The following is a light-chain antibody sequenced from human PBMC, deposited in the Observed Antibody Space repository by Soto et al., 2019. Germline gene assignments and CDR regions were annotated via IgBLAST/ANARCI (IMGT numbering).Light chain of an antibody. J-gene: IGKJ2*01. Sequence: DTVLTQSPGTLSLSPGERVTLSCRASQSVDNNYLAWYQQKPGLAPRLLIYGASIGATGIPDRFSGSGSGTDFTLSISRLEPGDLAVYYCQQYGSSAGTFGQGTKLQIK. CDR1: QSVDNNY. V-gene: IGKV3-20*01. CDR2: GAS. CDR3: QQYGSSAGT.